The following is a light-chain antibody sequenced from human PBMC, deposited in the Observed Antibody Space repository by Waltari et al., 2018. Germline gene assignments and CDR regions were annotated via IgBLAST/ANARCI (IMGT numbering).Light chain of an antibody. CDR1: SSDVGGYNY. CDR2: DVS. Sequence: QSALTQHASVSGSPGQSITISCTGTSSDVGGYNYVSWYQQHPGKAPKLMIYDVSNRPSGVSNRFSGSKSGNTASLTISGLQAEDEADYYCSSYTRSSTWVFGGGTKLTVL. J-gene: IGLJ3*02. CDR3: SSYTRSSTWV. V-gene: IGLV2-14*03.